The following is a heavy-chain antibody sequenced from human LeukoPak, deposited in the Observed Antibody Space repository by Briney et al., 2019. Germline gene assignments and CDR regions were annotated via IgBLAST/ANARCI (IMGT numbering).Heavy chain of an antibody. CDR3: ARDRSSSGWDFDY. CDR1: YTXXXXY. D-gene: IGHD6-19*01. CDR2: INPSGGST. Sequence: YTXXXXYMHWVRQAPGQGLEWMGIINPSGGSTSYAQKFQGRVTMTRDTSTSTVYMELSSLRFEDTAVYYCARDRSSSGWDFDYWGQGTLVTVSS. V-gene: IGHV1-46*01. J-gene: IGHJ4*02.